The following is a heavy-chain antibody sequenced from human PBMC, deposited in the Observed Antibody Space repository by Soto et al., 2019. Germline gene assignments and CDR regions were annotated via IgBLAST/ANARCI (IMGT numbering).Heavy chain of an antibody. D-gene: IGHD3-22*01. Sequence: QVQLVQSGAEVKKPGASVKVSCKASGYTFTSYGISWVRQAPGQGLEWMGWISAYNGNTNYAQKLQGRVTMTTDTSTRTAYMELRSLRSDDTAVYYCARDKGYYDSSGYYHYYFDYWGQGTLVTVSS. CDR3: ARDKGYYDSSGYYHYYFDY. V-gene: IGHV1-18*01. J-gene: IGHJ4*02. CDR2: ISAYNGNT. CDR1: GYTFTSYG.